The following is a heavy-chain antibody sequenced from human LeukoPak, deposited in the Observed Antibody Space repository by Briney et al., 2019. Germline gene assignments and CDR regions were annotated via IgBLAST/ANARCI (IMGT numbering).Heavy chain of an antibody. J-gene: IGHJ6*03. D-gene: IGHD3-3*01. CDR2: INHSGST. Sequence: SETLSLTCAVYGGSFSGYYWSWIRQPPGKGLEWIGEINHSGSTNYNPSLKSRVTISVDTSKNQFSLKLSSVTAADTAVYYCARGSYYDFWGGSSSGYYYYYMDVWGKGTTVTVSS. CDR3: ARGSYYDFWGGSSSGYYYYYMDV. V-gene: IGHV4-34*01. CDR1: GGSFSGYY.